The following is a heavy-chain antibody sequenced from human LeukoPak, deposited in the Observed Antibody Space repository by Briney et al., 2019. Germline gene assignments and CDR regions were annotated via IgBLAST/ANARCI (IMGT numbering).Heavy chain of an antibody. D-gene: IGHD6-13*01. CDR1: GYTFTGYY. CDR2: INPNSGGT. CDR3: ARPRIAAPNDAFDI. J-gene: IGHJ3*02. V-gene: IGHV1-2*02. Sequence: ASVKGSCKAFGYTFTGYYMHWVGQAPGQGPGWVGWINPNSGGTNYAQKFQGRVTMTRDTSISTAYMELSRLRSDDTAVYYCARPRIAAPNDAFDIWGQGTMVTVSS.